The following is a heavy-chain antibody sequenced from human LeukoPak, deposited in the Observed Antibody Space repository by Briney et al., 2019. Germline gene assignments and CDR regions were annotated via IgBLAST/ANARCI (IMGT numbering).Heavy chain of an antibody. CDR2: IYSGGST. CDR1: GFTVSSNY. Sequence: PRGSSAHFCAASGFTVSSNYMSWVRQAPGKGLEWVSVIYSGGSTFYPDSVKGRFTISRDNSNNTLYLQMNSLRAEDTAVYYCAREDILTGFDYWGDGFMVSVSS. CDR3: AREDILTGFDY. J-gene: IGHJ4*01. D-gene: IGHD3-9*01. V-gene: IGHV3-53*01.